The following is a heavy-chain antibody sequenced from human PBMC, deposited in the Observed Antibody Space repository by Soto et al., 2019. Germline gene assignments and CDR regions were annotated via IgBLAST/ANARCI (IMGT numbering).Heavy chain of an antibody. CDR1: GFTFKNYS. CDR2: LALSGDT. D-gene: IGHD6-19*01. Sequence: GGSLRLSCAASGFTFKNYSMSWVRRAPGKGLEWVSTLALSGDTFYADSVKGRFTISRDNSKNTLFLQINTLKAEDTALYYCAKSSKGQWPPDFDDGGQGTLVTVSS. V-gene: IGHV3-23*01. J-gene: IGHJ4*02. CDR3: AKSSKGQWPPDFDD.